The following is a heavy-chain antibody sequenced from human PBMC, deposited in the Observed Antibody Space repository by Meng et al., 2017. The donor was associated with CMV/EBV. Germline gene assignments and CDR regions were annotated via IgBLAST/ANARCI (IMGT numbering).Heavy chain of an antibody. CDR3: ARLGYSSSWYQFDY. CDR2: IIPIFGTA. V-gene: IGHV1-69*05. CDR1: GGTFSSYA. D-gene: IGHD6-13*01. Sequence: SVKVSCKASGGTFSSYAISWVRQAPGQGLEWMGGIIPIFGTANYAQKFQGRVTITTDESTSTAYMELSSVTAADTAVYYCARLGYSSSWYQFDYWGQGTLVTVSS. J-gene: IGHJ4*02.